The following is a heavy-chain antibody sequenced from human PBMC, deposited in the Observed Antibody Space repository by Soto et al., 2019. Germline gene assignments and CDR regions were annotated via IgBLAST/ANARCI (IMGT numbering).Heavy chain of an antibody. D-gene: IGHD3-10*01. CDR2: MNPNTGNS. CDR3: ARVPPAVGSDPIGYNWFDP. CDR1: GYTFSNYD. Sequence: QVQLVQSGAEVKKPGASVKVSCKASGYTFSNYDINWVRQATGQGLEWMGWMNPNTGNSGYAEKFQGRVTMTRSNFINTAYMELSSLTSEDTAVYYCARVPPAVGSDPIGYNWFDPWGQGTLVTVSS. V-gene: IGHV1-8*01. J-gene: IGHJ5*02.